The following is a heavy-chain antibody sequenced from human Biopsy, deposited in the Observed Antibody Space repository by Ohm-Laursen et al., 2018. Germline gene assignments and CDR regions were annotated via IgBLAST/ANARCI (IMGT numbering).Heavy chain of an antibody. CDR2: VYNSGTT. Sequence: TLSLTCTVSGGSITSSGYWWSWIRQRPGKGLEWIGYVYNSGTTYFNPSLKSRLTISIDTSKNQFSLKLTSVTAADTAVYYCAREVATTYHSGTFEYWGQGTLVTVSS. D-gene: IGHD1-1*01. V-gene: IGHV4-31*03. CDR3: AREVATTYHSGTFEY. J-gene: IGHJ4*02. CDR1: GGSITSSGYW.